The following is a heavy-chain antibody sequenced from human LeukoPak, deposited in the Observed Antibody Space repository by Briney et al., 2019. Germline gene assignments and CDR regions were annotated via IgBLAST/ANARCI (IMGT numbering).Heavy chain of an antibody. CDR1: GFTFSSYW. J-gene: IGHJ3*02. D-gene: IGHD3-9*01. CDR3: ASQETRYFDWLPQDAFDI. V-gene: IGHV3-21*01. Sequence: GGSLRLSCAASGFTFSSYWMNWVRQAPGKGLEWVSSISSSSSYIYYADSVKGRFTISRDNAKNSLYLQMNSLRAEDTAVYYCASQETRYFDWLPQDAFDIWGQGTMVTVSS. CDR2: ISSSSSYI.